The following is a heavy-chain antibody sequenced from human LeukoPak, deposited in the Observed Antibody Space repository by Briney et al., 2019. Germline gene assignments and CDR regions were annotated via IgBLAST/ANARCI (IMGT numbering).Heavy chain of an antibody. CDR2: IYYSGST. J-gene: IGHJ4*02. CDR1: GGSIRSYY. D-gene: IGHD2-8*01. Sequence: SETLSLTCTVSGGSIRSYYWSWIRQPPGKGLEWMGYIYYSGSTNYNPSLKSRVTISVDTSKNQFSLKLSSVTAADTAVYYCARLYSEDYFDYWGQGTLVTVSS. V-gene: IGHV4-59*01. CDR3: ARLYSEDYFDY.